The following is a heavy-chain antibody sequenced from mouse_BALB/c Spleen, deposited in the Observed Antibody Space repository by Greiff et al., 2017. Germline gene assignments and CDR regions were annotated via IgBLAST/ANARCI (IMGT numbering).Heavy chain of an antibody. D-gene: IGHD2-4*01. CDR3: ARGRGDYDHYDAMDY. J-gene: IGHJ4*01. Sequence: DVKLVESGGGLVKPGGSLKLSCAASGFTFSSYAMSWVRQTPEKRLEWVASISSVGSTYYPDSVKGRFTISRDNARNILYLQMSSLRSEDTAMYYCARGRGDYDHYDAMDYWGQGTSVTVSS. CDR2: ISSVGST. V-gene: IGHV5-6-5*01. CDR1: GFTFSSYA.